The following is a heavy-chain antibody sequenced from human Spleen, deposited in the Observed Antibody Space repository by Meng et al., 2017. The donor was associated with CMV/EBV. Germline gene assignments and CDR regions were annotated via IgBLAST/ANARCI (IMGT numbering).Heavy chain of an antibody. CDR1: GFTFSDYY. Sequence: GSLRLSCAASGFTFSDYYMSWIRQAPGKGLEWVSYISSRGTTIYYADSVQGRFVISRDNVKNSLYLQMNSLRAEDTAMYYCARDQGGDKDYWGQGTLVTVSS. CDR2: ISSRGTTI. J-gene: IGHJ4*02. CDR3: ARDQGGDKDY. D-gene: IGHD2-21*02. V-gene: IGHV3-11*01.